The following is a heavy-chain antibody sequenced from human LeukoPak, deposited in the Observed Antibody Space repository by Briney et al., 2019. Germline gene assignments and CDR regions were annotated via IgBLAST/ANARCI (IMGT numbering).Heavy chain of an antibody. Sequence: SETLSLTCTVSGGSISSYYWSWIRQPPGKGLEWIGYIYYSGSTYYNPSLKSRVTISVDTSKNQFSLKLSSVTAADTAVYYCARTDLNGEFLDYWGQGTLVTVSS. CDR3: ARTDLNGEFLDY. J-gene: IGHJ4*02. D-gene: IGHD3-10*01. V-gene: IGHV4-59*12. CDR1: GGSISSYY. CDR2: IYYSGST.